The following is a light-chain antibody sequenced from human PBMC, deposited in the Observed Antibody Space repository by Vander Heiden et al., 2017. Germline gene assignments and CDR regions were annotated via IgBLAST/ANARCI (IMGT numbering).Light chain of an antibody. J-gene: IGLJ2*01. CDR2: DVS. V-gene: IGLV2-14*01. CDR3: SSYTSSSVV. Sequence: QSALTQPASVSGSPGQSITISCTGTTSDVGVYNYVSLYQQHPGKAPELMIYDVSNRPSGVSNRFSGSKSGNTASLTISGLQAEDEADYYCSSYTSSSVVFGGGTKLTVL. CDR1: TSDVGVYNY.